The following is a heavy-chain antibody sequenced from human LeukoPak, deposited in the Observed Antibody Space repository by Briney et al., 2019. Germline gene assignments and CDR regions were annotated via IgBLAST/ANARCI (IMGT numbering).Heavy chain of an antibody. J-gene: IGHJ4*02. D-gene: IGHD3-22*01. CDR3: ARFEGYYDSSGYFFSSGFDY. Sequence: ASVKVSCKASGYTFTSYGISWVRQAPGQGLEWMGWISAYNGNTNYAQKLQGRVTMTTDTSTSTAYMELRSLRSDDTAVYYCARFEGYYDSSGYFFSSGFDYWGQGTLVTVSS. CDR2: ISAYNGNT. V-gene: IGHV1-18*01. CDR1: GYTFTSYG.